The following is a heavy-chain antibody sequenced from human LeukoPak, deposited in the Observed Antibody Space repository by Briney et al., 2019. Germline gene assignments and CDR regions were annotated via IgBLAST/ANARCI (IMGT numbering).Heavy chain of an antibody. Sequence: SVKVSCKASGGTFSSYAISWVRQAPGQGLEWMGGIIPIFGTANYAQKFQGRVTITADESTSTAYMELRSLRSDDTAVYYCARVPYSSSWPSDYWGQGTLVTVSS. D-gene: IGHD6-13*01. CDR1: GGTFSSYA. V-gene: IGHV1-69*01. CDR3: ARVPYSSSWPSDY. J-gene: IGHJ4*02. CDR2: IIPIFGTA.